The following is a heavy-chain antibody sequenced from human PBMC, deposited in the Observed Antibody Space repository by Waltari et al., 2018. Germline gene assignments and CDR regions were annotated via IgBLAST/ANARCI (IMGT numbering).Heavy chain of an antibody. CDR2: IKQDGSEK. CDR1: GMTFSNYW. J-gene: IGHJ4*02. V-gene: IGHV3-7*01. Sequence: EVQLVESGGGSVQPGGSLRLSCAASGMTFSNYWMNWVRQAPGKGLEWVANIKQDGSEKKYVDSVECRFSISRDNAQNSLYLQMNSLRAEDTAIYYCVTGLTTVTAKDYFDHWGQGALVTVSS. CDR3: VTGLTTVTAKDYFDH. D-gene: IGHD4-17*01.